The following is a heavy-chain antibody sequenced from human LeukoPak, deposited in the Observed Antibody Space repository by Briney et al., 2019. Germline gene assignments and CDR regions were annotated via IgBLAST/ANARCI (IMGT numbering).Heavy chain of an antibody. CDR2: MNPNSGNT. V-gene: IGHV1-8*01. Sequence: GASVKVSCKASGYTFTSYDINWVRQATGQGLEWMGWMNPNSGNTGYAQKFRGRVTMTRNTSISTAYMELSSLRSEDTAVYYCASLYSSSSRHEFDYWGQGTLVTVSS. J-gene: IGHJ4*02. D-gene: IGHD6-6*01. CDR3: ASLYSSSSRHEFDY. CDR1: GYTFTSYD.